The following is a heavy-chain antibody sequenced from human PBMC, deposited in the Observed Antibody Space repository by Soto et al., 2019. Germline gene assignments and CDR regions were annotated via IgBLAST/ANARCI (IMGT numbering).Heavy chain of an antibody. CDR2: IYYSGST. CDR1: GGSISSYY. D-gene: IGHD3-3*01. Sequence: SETLSLTCTVSGGSISSYYWSWIRQPPGKGLEWIGYIYYSGSTNYNPSLKSRVTILVDTSKNLFSLNLSSVSAADTAVYYCARGGGYYDFWSGYFPTGEYYYYYMDVWGKGTTVTVSS. J-gene: IGHJ6*03. V-gene: IGHV4-59*01. CDR3: ARGGGYYDFWSGYFPTGEYYYYYMDV.